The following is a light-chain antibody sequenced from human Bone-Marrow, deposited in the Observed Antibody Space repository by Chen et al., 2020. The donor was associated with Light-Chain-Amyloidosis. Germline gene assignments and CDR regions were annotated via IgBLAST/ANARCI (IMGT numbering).Light chain of an antibody. J-gene: IGKJ4*01. CDR3: MQALQTPGLT. CDR2: LGS. Sequence: DIVMTQSPLSLPVTPGEPASISGRSSQSLLHSNGYNYLDWYLQKPGQSPQLLIYLGSNRASGVPDRFSGSGSGTDFTLKISRVEAEDVGVYYCMQALQTPGLTFGGGTKVEIK. CDR1: QSLLHSNGYNY. V-gene: IGKV2-28*01.